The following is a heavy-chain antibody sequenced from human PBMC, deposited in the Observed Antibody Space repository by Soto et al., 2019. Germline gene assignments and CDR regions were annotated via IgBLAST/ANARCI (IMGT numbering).Heavy chain of an antibody. CDR1: GGTFSSYA. Sequence: SVKVSCKASGGTFSSYAISWVRQAPGQGLEWMGGIIPIFGTANYAQKFQGRVTITADESTSTAYMELSSLRSEDTAVYYCARPIGYCSGGSCYDLKTNYYYYYGMDVWGQGTTVTVS. D-gene: IGHD2-15*01. CDR3: ARPIGYCSGGSCYDLKTNYYYYYGMDV. J-gene: IGHJ6*02. CDR2: IIPIFGTA. V-gene: IGHV1-69*13.